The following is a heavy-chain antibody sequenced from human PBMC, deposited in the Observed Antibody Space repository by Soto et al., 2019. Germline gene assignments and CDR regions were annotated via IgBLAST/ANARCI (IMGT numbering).Heavy chain of an antibody. CDR2: IYYSGST. D-gene: IGHD1-26*01. CDR1: GGSISRGGYY. V-gene: IGHV4-30-4*08. CDR3: AREEVGGPVAENYYYGMDV. J-gene: IGHJ6*02. Sequence: SETLSLTCTVSGGSISRGGYYWSWIRNHPGKGLEWIGYIYYSGSTYYNPSLKSRVTISVDTSKNQFSLKLSSVTAADTAVYYCAREEVGGPVAENYYYGMDVWGQGTTVTVSS.